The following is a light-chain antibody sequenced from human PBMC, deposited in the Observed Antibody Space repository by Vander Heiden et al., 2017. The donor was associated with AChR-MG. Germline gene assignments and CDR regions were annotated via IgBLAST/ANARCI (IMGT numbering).Light chain of an antibody. V-gene: IGKV1D-12*01. CDR1: QGIGNY. CDR3: QQANSFTLT. J-gene: IGKJ4*01. CDR2: AAS. Sequence: DIQMTQSPSSVSAPVGDRVTITCRASQGIGNYLAWYQQTPGKAPKLLIYAASSLQSGVPSRFSGSGSGTDFSLTIDNLQPEDFGTYYCQQANSFTLTFGGGTKVEIK.